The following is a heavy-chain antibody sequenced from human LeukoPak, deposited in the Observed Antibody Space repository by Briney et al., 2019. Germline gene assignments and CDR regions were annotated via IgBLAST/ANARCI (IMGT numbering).Heavy chain of an antibody. V-gene: IGHV5-51*01. CDR3: ARHSGSGWYAEYFQH. J-gene: IGHJ1*01. Sequence: GESLKISCKGSGYSFTSYWIGWVRQMPGKGLEWMGIIYPGDSGTRYSPSFQGQVTISADKSISTAYLQWSSLKASDTAMYYCARHSGSGWYAEYFQHWGQGTLVTVSS. CDR1: GYSFTSYW. CDR2: IYPGDSGT. D-gene: IGHD6-19*01.